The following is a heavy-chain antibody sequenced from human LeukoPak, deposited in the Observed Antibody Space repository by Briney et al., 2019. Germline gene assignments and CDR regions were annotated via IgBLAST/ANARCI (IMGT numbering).Heavy chain of an antibody. J-gene: IGHJ4*02. V-gene: IGHV1-2*02. CDR2: INPNSGGT. CDR1: GYTFAAYY. CDR3: ARDRDYDATGSYGTPYNFDS. D-gene: IGHD3-22*01. Sequence: ASVKVSCKASGYTFAAYYMHWVRPAPGQGLEWMGWINPNSGGTKYTQEFQGRVTMTRDTTISTAYMELRGLRFDDAAVYFCARDRDYDATGSYGTPYNFDSWGQGTLVTVSS.